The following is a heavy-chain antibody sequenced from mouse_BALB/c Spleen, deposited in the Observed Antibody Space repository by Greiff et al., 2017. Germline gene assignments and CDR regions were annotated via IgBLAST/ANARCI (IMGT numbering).Heavy chain of an antibody. V-gene: IGHV14-3*02. J-gene: IGHJ4*01. CDR1: GFNIKDTY. CDR3: ARETMITVYAMDY. CDR2: IDPANGNT. D-gene: IGHD2-4*01. Sequence: VQLKQSGAELVKPGASVKLSCTASGFNIKDTYMHWVKQRPEQGLEWIGRIDPANGNTKYDPKFQGKATITADTSSNTAYLQLSSLTSEDTAVYYCARETMITVYAMDYWGQGTSVTVSS.